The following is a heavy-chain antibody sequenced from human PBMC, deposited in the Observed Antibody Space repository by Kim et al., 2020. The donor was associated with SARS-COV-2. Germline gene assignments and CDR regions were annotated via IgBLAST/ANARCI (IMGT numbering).Heavy chain of an antibody. D-gene: IGHD1-26*01. Sequence: GGSLRLSCAASGFTFSSYSMNWVRQAPGKGLEWVSSISSSSSYIYYADSVKGRFTISRDNAKNSLYLQMNSLRAEDTAVYYCARDLHSGSYCGADWGQGTLVTVSS. CDR1: GFTFSSYS. CDR3: ARDLHSGSYCGAD. V-gene: IGHV3-21*01. J-gene: IGHJ4*02. CDR2: ISSSSSYI.